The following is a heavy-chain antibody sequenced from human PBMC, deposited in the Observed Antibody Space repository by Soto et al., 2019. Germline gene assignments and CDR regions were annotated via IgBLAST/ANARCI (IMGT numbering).Heavy chain of an antibody. V-gene: IGHV4-59*01. CDR1: GGCISSYY. CDR2: IYYCWRT. Sequence: ETLSLTCTVSGGCISSYYWSWIRQPPGKGLGGSGDIYYCWRTNYNPSRRIRVSISVDTPNTQFSQKLSSVTAADTAVYYCAREGSQYYYGSGSEYWFNPWGQGTLVTVSS. J-gene: IGHJ5*02. D-gene: IGHD3-10*01. CDR3: AREGSQYYYGSGSEYWFNP.